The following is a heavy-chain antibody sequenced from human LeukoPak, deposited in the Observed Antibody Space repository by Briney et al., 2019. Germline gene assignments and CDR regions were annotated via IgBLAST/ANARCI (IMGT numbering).Heavy chain of an antibody. CDR3: ARDAWRRAFNYGMDV. V-gene: IGHV3-20*04. CDR2: ISWSDGNI. J-gene: IGHJ6*02. D-gene: IGHD5-12*01. CDR1: GFTFDDYA. Sequence: GGSLRLSCAASGFTFDDYAMTWVRQAPGKGLEWVAGISWSDGNICYADSVKGRFTISRDKAENSLHLQMNSLSHEDTAVYFWARDAWRRAFNYGMDVWGQGTTVAVSS.